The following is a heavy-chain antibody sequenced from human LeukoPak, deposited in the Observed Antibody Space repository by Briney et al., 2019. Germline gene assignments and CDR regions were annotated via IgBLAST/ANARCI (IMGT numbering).Heavy chain of an antibody. CDR2: INHSGST. CDR3: ARSDYGDYEGQYYFDY. CDR1: GGSFSGYY. V-gene: IGHV4-34*01. J-gene: IGHJ4*02. Sequence: SETLSLTCAVYGGSFSGYYWSWIRQRPGKGLEWIGEINHSGSTNYNPSLKSRVTISVDISKNQSSLKLSSVTAADTAVYYCARSDYGDYEGQYYFDYWGQGTLVTVSS. D-gene: IGHD4-17*01.